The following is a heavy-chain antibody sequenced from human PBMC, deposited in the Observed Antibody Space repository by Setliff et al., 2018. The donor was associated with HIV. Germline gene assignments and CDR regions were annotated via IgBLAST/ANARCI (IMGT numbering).Heavy chain of an antibody. CDR2: IHSSGST. CDR3: SRGSYYMDV. CDR1: GGSISSGGYY. V-gene: IGHV4-61*08. Sequence: SETLSLTCTVSGGSISSGGYYWSWIRQHPGKGLEWIGYIHSSGSTIYSASPKSRVSISVDTSKNQVSLRLSSVTAADTAVYHCSRGSYYMDVWGKGTTVTVSS. J-gene: IGHJ6*03. D-gene: IGHD3-16*01.